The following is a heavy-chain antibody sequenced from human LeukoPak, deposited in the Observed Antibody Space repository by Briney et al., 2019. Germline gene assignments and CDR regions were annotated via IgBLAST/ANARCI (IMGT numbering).Heavy chain of an antibody. Sequence: SQTLSLTRAISGDSVSSNSSWNWIRQSPSRGLEWLGRTYYRSKWYNDYVVSVKSRININPDTSKNHFSLQLNSVTPEDTAVYYCARGGQGDGYSADEAFDLWGQGTMVTVSS. V-gene: IGHV6-1*01. J-gene: IGHJ3*01. CDR3: ARGGQGDGYSADEAFDL. CDR1: GDSVSSNSS. D-gene: IGHD5-18*01. CDR2: TYYRSKWYN.